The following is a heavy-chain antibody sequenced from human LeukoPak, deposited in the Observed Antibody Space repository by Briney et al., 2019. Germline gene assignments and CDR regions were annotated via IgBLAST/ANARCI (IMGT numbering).Heavy chain of an antibody. D-gene: IGHD3-22*01. V-gene: IGHV4-38-2*02. CDR2: IYHSGST. CDR3: ARAVDGYDSSGYFRDAFDI. Sequence: SETLSLTCTVSGYSISSGYYWGWIRPPPGKGLEWIGSIYHSGSTYYNPSLKSRVTISVDTSKNQFSLRLSSVTAADTAVYYCARAVDGYDSSGYFRDAFDIWGQGTMVTVSS. J-gene: IGHJ3*02. CDR1: GYSISSGYY.